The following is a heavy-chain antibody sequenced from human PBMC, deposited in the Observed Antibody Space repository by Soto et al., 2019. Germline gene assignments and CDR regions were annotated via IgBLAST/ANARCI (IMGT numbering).Heavy chain of an antibody. D-gene: IGHD3-3*01. V-gene: IGHV5-10-1*01. CDR3: ARRVSAFWRGYYSWDY. Sequence: GESLKISFNGSGYSFTSYWISLVRQMPGKGPEWRGRIDPSDSYTNYSPSFEGHITSLANKSISTAYLPCSRLKGPGPAMYYLARRVSAFWRGYYSWDYWGQGTLVTVSS. J-gene: IGHJ4*02. CDR1: GYSFTSYW. CDR2: IDPSDSYT.